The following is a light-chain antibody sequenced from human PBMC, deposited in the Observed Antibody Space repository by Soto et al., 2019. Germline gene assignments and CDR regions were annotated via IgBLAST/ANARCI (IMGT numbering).Light chain of an antibody. CDR3: QQYNNWPPDT. J-gene: IGKJ2*01. Sequence: EIVMTQSPATLSVSPGERATLSCRASQSVSSNLAWYQQKPGQAPRLLIYGASTRATGIPARFSGSGSGTEFTLTISSRQSEDFAVYYCQQYNNWPPDTFGQGTKREIK. V-gene: IGKV3-15*01. CDR1: QSVSSN. CDR2: GAS.